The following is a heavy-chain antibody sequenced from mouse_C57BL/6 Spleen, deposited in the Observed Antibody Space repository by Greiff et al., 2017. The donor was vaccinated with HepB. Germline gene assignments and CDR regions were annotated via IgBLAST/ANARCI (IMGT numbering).Heavy chain of an antibody. J-gene: IGHJ2*01. Sequence: QVQLKESGAELVRPGASVKLSCKASGYTFTDYYINWVKQRPGQGLEWIARIYPGSGNTYYNEKFKGKATLTAEKSSSTAYMQLSSLTSEDSAVYFCARGGQLRLPLDYWGQGTTLTVSS. CDR1: GYTFTDYY. CDR2: IYPGSGNT. V-gene: IGHV1-76*01. D-gene: IGHD3-2*02. CDR3: ARGGQLRLPLDY.